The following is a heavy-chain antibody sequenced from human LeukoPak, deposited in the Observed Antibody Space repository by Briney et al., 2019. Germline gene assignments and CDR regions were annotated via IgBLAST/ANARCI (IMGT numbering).Heavy chain of an antibody. V-gene: IGHV4-59*01. CDR2: IYDSGRT. D-gene: IGHD6-6*01. Sequence: PSETLSLTCSVSGGSISSYYWSWVRQPPGKGLEWIGYIYDSGRTNYNPSLKSRATIPVDMSKNQVSLKVSSGTVADTAVYFCAKYPSEYSSSYGMDVWGQGTTVTVSS. CDR3: AKYPSEYSSSYGMDV. J-gene: IGHJ6*02. CDR1: GGSISSYY.